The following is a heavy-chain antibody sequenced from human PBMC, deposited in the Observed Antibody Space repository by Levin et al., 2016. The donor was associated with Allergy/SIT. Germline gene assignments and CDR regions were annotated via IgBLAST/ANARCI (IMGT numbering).Heavy chain of an antibody. V-gene: IGHV3-48*03. CDR1: GFTFSSYE. Sequence: LSLTCAASGFTFSSYEMNWVRQAPGKGLEWVSYISSSGSTIYYADSVKGRFTMTRDTSISTAYMELSKLGSDDTAVYFCARDLGTEVEAAADYWGQGILVTVSS. CDR3: ARDLGTEVEAAADY. J-gene: IGHJ4*02. CDR2: ISSSGSTI. D-gene: IGHD6-13*01.